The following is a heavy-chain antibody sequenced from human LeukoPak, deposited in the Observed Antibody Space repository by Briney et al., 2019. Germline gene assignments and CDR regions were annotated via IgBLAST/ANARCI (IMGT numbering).Heavy chain of an antibody. D-gene: IGHD5-24*01. J-gene: IGHJ6*03. V-gene: IGHV1-18*01. CDR1: GYIFSNYG. Sequence: GASVKVSCKASGYIFSNYGITWERHVPGQGLEWMGWISTYNQNTNYAQKFHDRVTMTTDTSTSTAYMELRGLRPDDTAVYYCAKRVVALSQYYHMDVWGTGITVTVSS. CDR2: ISTYNQNT. CDR3: AKRVVALSQYYHMDV.